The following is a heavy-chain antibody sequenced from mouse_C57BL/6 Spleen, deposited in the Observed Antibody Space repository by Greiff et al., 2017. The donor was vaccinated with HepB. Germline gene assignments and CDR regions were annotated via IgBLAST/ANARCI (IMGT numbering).Heavy chain of an antibody. D-gene: IGHD1-1*01. Sequence: VQGVESGAELVRPGASVTLSCKASGYTFTDYEMHWVKQTPVHGLEWIGAIDPETGGTAYNQKFKGKAILTADKSSSTAYMELRSLTSEDSAVYYCTRNGLGGSSYLWYFDVWGTGTTVTVSS. J-gene: IGHJ1*03. CDR3: TRNGLGGSSYLWYFDV. V-gene: IGHV1-15*01. CDR1: GYTFTDYE. CDR2: IDPETGGT.